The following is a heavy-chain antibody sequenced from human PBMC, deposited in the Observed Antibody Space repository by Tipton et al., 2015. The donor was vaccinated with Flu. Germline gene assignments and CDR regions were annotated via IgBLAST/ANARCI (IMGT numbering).Heavy chain of an antibody. CDR1: GFTFNNYG. D-gene: IGHD4-17*01. Sequence: SLRLSCVASGFTFNNYGVSWVRQAPGKGLEWVSVITGGGGGTDYAGSVKGRFTISRDNSKNTLYLQMNSLRAEDTAVYFCARDRRQRYGDIRQYFFGMDVWGQGTTVIVSS. CDR2: ITGGGGGT. V-gene: IGHV3-23*01. CDR3: ARDRRQRYGDIRQYFFGMDV. J-gene: IGHJ6*02.